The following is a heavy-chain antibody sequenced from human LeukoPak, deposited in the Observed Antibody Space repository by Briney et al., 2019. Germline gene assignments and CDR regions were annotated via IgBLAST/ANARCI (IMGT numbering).Heavy chain of an antibody. D-gene: IGHD1-1*01. CDR2: IIPIFGTA. CDR1: GGTFSSYA. J-gene: IGHJ4*02. V-gene: IGHV1-69*05. Sequence: PVKVSCKASGGTFSSYAISWVRQAPGQGLEWMGGIIPIFGTANYAQKFQGRVTITTDESTSTAYMELSSLRSEDTAVYYCARGERATDQFDYWGQGTLVTVSS. CDR3: ARGERATDQFDY.